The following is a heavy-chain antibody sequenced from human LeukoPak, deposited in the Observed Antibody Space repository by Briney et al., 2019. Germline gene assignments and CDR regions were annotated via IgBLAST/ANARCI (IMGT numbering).Heavy chain of an antibody. CDR1: GGSISTYY. Sequence: PSETLSLTCTVSGGSISTYYWSWIRQPPGKGLEWIGYIYYTGSANYNPSLKSRVTISVDTSKNQFSLKLTSVTAADTAVYYCTRDSVAVAGTIDYWGQGTLASVSS. D-gene: IGHD6-19*01. J-gene: IGHJ4*02. CDR2: IYYTGSA. CDR3: TRDSVAVAGTIDY. V-gene: IGHV4-59*01.